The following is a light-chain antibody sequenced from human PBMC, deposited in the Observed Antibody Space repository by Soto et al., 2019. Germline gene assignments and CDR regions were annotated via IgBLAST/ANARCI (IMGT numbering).Light chain of an antibody. CDR1: SSNIGAGYD. CDR2: GNS. Sequence: QSVMTHPPSLSGAPGQRVTISCTGSSSNIGAGYDVHWYQQLPGTAPKLLIYGNSNRPSGVPDRFSGSKSGTSASLAITGLQAEDEADYYCQSYDSSLSGYVFGTGTKVT. CDR3: QSYDSSLSGYV. V-gene: IGLV1-40*01. J-gene: IGLJ1*01.